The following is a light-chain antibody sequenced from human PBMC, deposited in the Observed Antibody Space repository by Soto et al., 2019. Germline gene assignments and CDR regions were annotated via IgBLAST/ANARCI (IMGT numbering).Light chain of an antibody. CDR3: QSYDISLRALVV. J-gene: IGLJ2*01. CDR1: SSNIGAGYD. CDR2: GNT. V-gene: IGLV1-40*01. Sequence: QPVLTQPPSVSGAPGQRVTISCTGSSSNIGAGYDVHWYQQLPGTAPKLLIYGNTNRPSGVPDRFSGSKSGTSASLAITGLQAEDEADYYCQSYDISLRALVVFGGGTKVTVL.